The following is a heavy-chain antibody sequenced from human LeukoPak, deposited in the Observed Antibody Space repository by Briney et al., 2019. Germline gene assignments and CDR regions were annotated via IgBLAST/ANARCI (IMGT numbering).Heavy chain of an antibody. CDR2: INPNSGDT. Sequence: GASVKVSCKASGYSFTGYYIHWVRQAPGQGLECMGWINPNSGDTNYAQKFQGRVTMTRDTSISTAYMELSRLRSDDTAIYYCASSAYDSSGYYGPIDYWGQGTLVTVSS. CDR3: ASSAYDSSGYYGPIDY. J-gene: IGHJ4*02. V-gene: IGHV1-2*02. D-gene: IGHD3-22*01. CDR1: GYSFTGYY.